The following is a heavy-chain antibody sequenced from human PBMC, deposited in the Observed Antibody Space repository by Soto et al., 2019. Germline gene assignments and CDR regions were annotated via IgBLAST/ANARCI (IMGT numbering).Heavy chain of an antibody. CDR3: ARGDSTDCSNGVCSFFYNHDMDV. J-gene: IGHJ6*02. CDR2: INPKSGGT. Sequence: ASVKVSCKTSGGTFSRHAINWVRQAPGQGLEWLGRINPKSGGTSTAQKFQGWVTMTADTSISTASMELTRLTSDDTAIYYCARGDSTDCSNGVCSFFYNHDMDVWGQGTTVTVSS. V-gene: IGHV1-2*04. D-gene: IGHD2-8*01. CDR1: GGTFSRHA.